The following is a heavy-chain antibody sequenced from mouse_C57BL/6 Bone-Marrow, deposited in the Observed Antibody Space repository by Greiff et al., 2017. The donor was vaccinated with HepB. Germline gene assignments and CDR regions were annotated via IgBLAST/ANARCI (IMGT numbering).Heavy chain of an antibody. CDR3: ARRDYYGSSYDYYAMDY. CDR1: GFTFSDYG. Sequence: EVKVVESGGGLVQPGGSLKLSCAASGFTFSDYGMAWVRQAPRKGPEWVAFISNLAYSIYYADTVTGRFTISRENAKNTLYLEMSSLRSEDTAMYYCARRDYYGSSYDYYAMDYWGQGTSVTVSS. V-gene: IGHV5-15*04. CDR2: ISNLAYSI. J-gene: IGHJ4*01. D-gene: IGHD1-1*01.